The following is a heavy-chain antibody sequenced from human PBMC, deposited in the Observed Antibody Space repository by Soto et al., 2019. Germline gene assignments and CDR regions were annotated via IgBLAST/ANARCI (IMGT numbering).Heavy chain of an antibody. D-gene: IGHD1-7*01. J-gene: IGHJ6*02. CDR2: IDPSDSYT. CDR1: GYSFTSYW. V-gene: IGHV5-10-1*01. Sequence: PXGSLKISGKGCGYSFTSYWISWVRQMPGKGLEWMGRIDPSDSYTNYSPSFQGHVTISADKSISTAYLQWSSLKASDTAMYYCARSPSQLELAGYGIDVWGQGTTVTASS. CDR3: ARSPSQLELAGYGIDV.